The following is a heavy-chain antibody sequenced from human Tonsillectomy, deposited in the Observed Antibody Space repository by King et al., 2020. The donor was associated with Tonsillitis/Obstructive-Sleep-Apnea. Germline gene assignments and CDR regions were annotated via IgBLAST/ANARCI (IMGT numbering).Heavy chain of an antibody. Sequence: VQLVESGGGLVQPGGSPRLSCAASGFTFSSYWMHWVRQAPGKGLVWVSRITSDGSSTSYADSVKGRFTISRDNAKNTLYLQMNSRRADDTAVYYCARQGRGIAARQPDAFDIWGQGTMVTVSP. CDR2: ITSDGSST. V-gene: IGHV3-74*01. J-gene: IGHJ3*02. D-gene: IGHD6-6*01. CDR3: ARQGRGIAARQPDAFDI. CDR1: GFTFSSYW.